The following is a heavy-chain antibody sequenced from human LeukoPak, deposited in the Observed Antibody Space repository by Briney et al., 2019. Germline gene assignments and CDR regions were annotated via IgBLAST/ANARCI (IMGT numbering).Heavy chain of an antibody. CDR2: IYYSGST. V-gene: IGHV4-39*01. CDR1: GGSISSSSYY. CDR3: ARRPHRLYSLAAHTWFDP. J-gene: IGHJ5*02. D-gene: IGHD1-26*01. Sequence: PSETLSLTCTVSGGSISSSSYYWGWIRQPPGKGLEWIGSIYYSGSTYYNPSLKSRVTISVDTSKNRFSLKLSSVTAADTAVYYCARRPHRLYSLAAHTWFDPWGQGTLVTVSS.